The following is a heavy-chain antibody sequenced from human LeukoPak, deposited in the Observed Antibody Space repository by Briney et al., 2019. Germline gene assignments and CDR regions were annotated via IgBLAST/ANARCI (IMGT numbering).Heavy chain of an antibody. CDR1: GFTFSSYS. V-gene: IGHV3-21*04. J-gene: IGHJ6*03. CDR2: ISSSSSYI. D-gene: IGHD3-10*01. Sequence: GGSLRLSCAASGFTFSSYSMNWVRQAPGKGLEWVSSISSSSSYIYYADSVKGRFTISRDNAKNSLYLQMNSLRAEDTAVYYCARVYYGSGSLHYYYYYMDVWGKGTTVTISS. CDR3: ARVYYGSGSLHYYYYYMDV.